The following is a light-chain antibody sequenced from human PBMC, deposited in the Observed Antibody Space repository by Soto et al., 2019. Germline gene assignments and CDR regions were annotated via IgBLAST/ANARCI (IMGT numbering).Light chain of an antibody. V-gene: IGLV2-8*01. Sequence: QSVLTQPPSSSVSPGQSVTISFTGTKNDIGVYDFVSCYQHHPGKAPRLIIYEVVQRPSGVPDRFSGSKSDNTASLTVSGLQAADEADYFCKSYAGSNPYVFGSGTKVTVL. CDR1: KNDIGVYDF. J-gene: IGLJ1*01. CDR2: EVV. CDR3: KSYAGSNPYV.